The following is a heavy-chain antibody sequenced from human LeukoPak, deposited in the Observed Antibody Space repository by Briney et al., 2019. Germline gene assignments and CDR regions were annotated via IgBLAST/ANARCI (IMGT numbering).Heavy chain of an antibody. CDR1: GFTFSSYW. CDR3: IGSGGWPGY. Sequence: GGSLRLSCAASGFTFSSYWMHWVRQAPGKGLVWVSRIDSDCSTVYADSVKGRFTISRDNAKDTVYLQMNSLRVEDKAVYYCIGSGGWPGYWGQGTLVTVSS. J-gene: IGHJ4*02. CDR2: IDSDCST. D-gene: IGHD1-26*01. V-gene: IGHV3-74*01.